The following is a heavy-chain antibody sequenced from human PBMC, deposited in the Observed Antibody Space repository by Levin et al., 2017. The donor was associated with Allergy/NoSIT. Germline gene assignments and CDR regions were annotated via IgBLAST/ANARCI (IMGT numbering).Heavy chain of an antibody. D-gene: IGHD3-9*01. Sequence: GGSLRLSCAASGFTFSSYAMHWVRQAPGKGLEWVAVISYDGSNKYYADSVKGRFTISRDNSKNTLYLQMNSLRAEDTAVYCCAGDLGAVLRYFGWLLGGPFDYWGQGTLVTVSS. CDR2: ISYDGSNK. J-gene: IGHJ4*02. CDR3: AGDLGAVLRYFGWLLGGPFDY. CDR1: GFTFSSYA. V-gene: IGHV3-30-3*01.